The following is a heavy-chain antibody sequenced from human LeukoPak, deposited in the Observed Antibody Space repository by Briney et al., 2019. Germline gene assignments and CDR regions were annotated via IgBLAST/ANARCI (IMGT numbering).Heavy chain of an antibody. CDR3: ARSILGRLIIHYYYYMDV. Sequence: ASVKVSCKASGYTFTSYAMNWVRQAPGQGLEWMGWINTNTGNPTYAQGFTGRFVSSLDTSLSTAYLQISSLKAEDTAVYYCARSILGRLIIHYYYYMDVWGKGTTVTVSS. V-gene: IGHV7-4-1*02. CDR1: GYTFTSYA. D-gene: IGHD2-15*01. J-gene: IGHJ6*03. CDR2: INTNTGNP.